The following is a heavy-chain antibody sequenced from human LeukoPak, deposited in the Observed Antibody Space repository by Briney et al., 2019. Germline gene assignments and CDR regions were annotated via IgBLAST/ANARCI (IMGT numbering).Heavy chain of an antibody. CDR3: ARGTIAAAGYYCFDY. Sequence: GGALRLSRAASGFTFSSYWMSWVRQAPGKGLEWVANIKQDGSEKYYVDSVKGRFTISRDNAKNSLYLQMNSLRAEDTAVYYCARGTIAAAGYYCFDYWGQGTQVTVSS. D-gene: IGHD6-13*01. CDR1: GFTFSSYW. CDR2: IKQDGSEK. J-gene: IGHJ4*02. V-gene: IGHV3-7*04.